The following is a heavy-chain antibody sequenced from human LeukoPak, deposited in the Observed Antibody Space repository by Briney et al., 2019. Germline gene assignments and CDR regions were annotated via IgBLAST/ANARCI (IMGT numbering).Heavy chain of an antibody. Sequence: ASVKVSCKASGYTFTSYYMHWVRQAPGQGLEWMGIINPSGGSTSYAQKFQGRVAMTRDTSTSTVYMELSSLRSEDTAVYYCARAFGSGSYYNPFDYWGQGTLVTVSS. CDR2: INPSGGST. J-gene: IGHJ4*02. CDR1: GYTFTSYY. V-gene: IGHV1-46*01. D-gene: IGHD3-10*01. CDR3: ARAFGSGSYYNPFDY.